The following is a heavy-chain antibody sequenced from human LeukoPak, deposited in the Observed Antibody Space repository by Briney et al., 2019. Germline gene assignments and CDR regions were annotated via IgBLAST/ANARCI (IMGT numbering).Heavy chain of an antibody. CDR2: IYLDGRA. CDR3: ARDAETSLAN. V-gene: IGHV3-66*01. Sequence: GGSLRLSCAASGIAVSSKYMNWGRQAPGKGLEWVTVIYLDGRADYADSVKGRFTISSDNSKNTVYLQMNSLKDEDTAVYYCARDAETSLANWGQGTLVTVSP. CDR1: GIAVSSKY. D-gene: IGHD5-24*01. J-gene: IGHJ4*02.